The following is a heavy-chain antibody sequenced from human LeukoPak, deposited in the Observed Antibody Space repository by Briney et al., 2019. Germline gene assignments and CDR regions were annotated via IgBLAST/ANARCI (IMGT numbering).Heavy chain of an antibody. D-gene: IGHD3-22*01. Sequence: SETLSLTCTVSGGSISTTNYYWAWIRQPPGKGLEWIGNIYYSGSTYYNPSLRSRVTMSVDTSKNQFSLKLSSVTAADTAVYYCARVVADTYYYDSSGYYGANWFDPWGQGTLVTVSS. CDR1: GGSISTTNYY. CDR2: IYYSGST. V-gene: IGHV4-39*07. J-gene: IGHJ5*02. CDR3: ARVVADTYYYDSSGYYGANWFDP.